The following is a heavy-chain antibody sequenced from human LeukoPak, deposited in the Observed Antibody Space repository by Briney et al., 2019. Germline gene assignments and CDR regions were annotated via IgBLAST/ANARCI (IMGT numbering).Heavy chain of an antibody. CDR3: AKDRFSTTGTTNYYYYMDV. Sequence: GRSLRLSCAAFGFTFSSYGMHWVRQASGKGLEWVAVIWYDGSNKYYADSVKGRFTISRDNSKNTLYLQMNSLRAEDTAVYYCAKDRFSTTGTTNYYYYMDVWGKGTTVTVSS. J-gene: IGHJ6*03. CDR2: IWYDGSNK. V-gene: IGHV3-33*06. CDR1: GFTFSSYG. D-gene: IGHD1-1*01.